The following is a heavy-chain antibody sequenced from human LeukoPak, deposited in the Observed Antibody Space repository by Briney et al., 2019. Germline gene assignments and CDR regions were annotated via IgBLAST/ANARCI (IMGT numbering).Heavy chain of an antibody. CDR3: AKGKWTFDI. J-gene: IGHJ3*02. V-gene: IGHV3-7*01. Sequence: PGGSLRLSCAASGFTFSNYWMRWVRQAPGKGLEWVANIKQDGSEKDYVDSVKGRFTISRDNAKNSLYLQMNSLRAEDTAVYYCAKGKWTFDIWGQGTMVTVSS. CDR2: IKQDGSEK. CDR1: GFTFSNYW. D-gene: IGHD2-8*01.